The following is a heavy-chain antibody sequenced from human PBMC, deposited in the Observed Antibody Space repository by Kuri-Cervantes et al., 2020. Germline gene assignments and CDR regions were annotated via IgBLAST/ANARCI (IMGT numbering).Heavy chain of an antibody. CDR3: ARGYDGFAFDT. CDR2: ISYDGSNK. V-gene: IGHV3-30-3*01. D-gene: IGHD5-12*01. CDR1: GFTFSSFA. J-gene: IGHJ3*02. Sequence: GESLKISCTTSGFTFSSFAMHWVRQAPGKGLEWLAVISYDGSNKYYADSVKGRFTISRDNAKNSLYLQMNSLRAEDTAVYYCARGYDGFAFDTWGQGTMVTVSS.